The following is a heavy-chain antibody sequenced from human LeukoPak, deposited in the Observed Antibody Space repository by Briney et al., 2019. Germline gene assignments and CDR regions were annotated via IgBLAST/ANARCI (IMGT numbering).Heavy chain of an antibody. J-gene: IGHJ4*02. CDR2: INPDGSIR. CDR1: GLTFSTYL. CDR3: AREARVGGALQY. D-gene: IGHD1-26*01. Sequence: GSLRLSCAASGLTFSTYLMHWVRQAPGKGLALVARINPDGSIRTYADSVQGRVTISRDTAKDTLFLQMNSLRAEDTAVYYCAREARVGGALQYWGQGTLVTVSS. V-gene: IGHV3-74*03.